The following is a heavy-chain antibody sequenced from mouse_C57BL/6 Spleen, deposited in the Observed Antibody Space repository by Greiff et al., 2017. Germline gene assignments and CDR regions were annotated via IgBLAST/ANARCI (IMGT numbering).Heavy chain of an antibody. Sequence: VQLQQSGAELVRPGASVTLSCKASGYTFTDYEMHWVKQTPVHGLEWIGAIDPETGGTAYNQKFKGKAILTADKSSSTAYMELRSLTSEDSAVYYCTGSYGNYADFDYWGQGTTLTVSS. V-gene: IGHV1-15*01. CDR3: TGSYGNYADFDY. CDR2: IDPETGGT. CDR1: GYTFTDYE. D-gene: IGHD2-1*01. J-gene: IGHJ2*01.